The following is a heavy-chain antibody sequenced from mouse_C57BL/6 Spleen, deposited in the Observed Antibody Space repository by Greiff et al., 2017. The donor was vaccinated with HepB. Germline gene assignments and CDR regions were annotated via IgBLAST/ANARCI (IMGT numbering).Heavy chain of an antibody. CDR2: FYPGSGSI. V-gene: IGHV1-62-2*01. D-gene: IGHD2-4*01. CDR3: ARHEPLSYDYVKTGFDY. J-gene: IGHJ2*01. Sequence: QVQLQQSGAELVKPGASVKLSCKASGYTFTEYTIHWVKQRSGQGLEWIGWFYPGSGSIKYNEKFKDKATLTADKSSSTVYMELSRLTSEDSAVYFCARHEPLSYDYVKTGFDYWGQGTTLTVSS. CDR1: GYTFTEYT.